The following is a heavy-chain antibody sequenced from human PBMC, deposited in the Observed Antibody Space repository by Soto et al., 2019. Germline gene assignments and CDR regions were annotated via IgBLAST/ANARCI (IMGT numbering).Heavy chain of an antibody. J-gene: IGHJ6*02. CDR1: GGTFSSYA. CDR3: ARDQQSQTDIFGDLDV. CDR2: IIPIFGTA. D-gene: IGHD3-3*02. V-gene: IGHV1-69*13. Sequence: ASVKVSCKASGGTFSSYAISWVRQAPGQGLEWMGGIIPIFGTANYAQKFQGRVTITADESTSTAYMELSSLRSEDTAVYYCARDQQSQTDIFGDLDVWGQGTTVTVSS.